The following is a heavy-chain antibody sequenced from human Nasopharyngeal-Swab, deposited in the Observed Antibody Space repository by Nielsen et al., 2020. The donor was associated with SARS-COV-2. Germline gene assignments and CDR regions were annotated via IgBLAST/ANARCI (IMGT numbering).Heavy chain of an antibody. Sequence: GESLKISCAASGFTCSSYGMQWGRQAPGKGLEWVAVIWYDGSNKYYADSVKGRFTISRDNSKNTLYLQMNSLRAEDTAVYYCARGYIITKTDYYFDYWGQGTLVTVSS. CDR2: IWYDGSNK. CDR1: GFTCSSYG. V-gene: IGHV3-33*01. CDR3: ARGYIITKTDYYFDY. D-gene: IGHD3-10*01. J-gene: IGHJ4*02.